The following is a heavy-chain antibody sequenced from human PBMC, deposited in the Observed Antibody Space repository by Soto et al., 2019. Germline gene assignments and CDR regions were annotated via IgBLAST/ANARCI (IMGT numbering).Heavy chain of an antibody. V-gene: IGHV3-21*01. D-gene: IGHD1-1*01. CDR2: ISSSSSYI. J-gene: IGHJ3*02. CDR3: ARVYTGYYAFDI. Sequence: GGSLRLSCAASGFTFSSYSMNWVSQAPRKGLEWVSSISSSSSYIYYADSVKGRLTISRDNAKNSLYLQMNSLRAEDTAVYYCARVYTGYYAFDIWGQGTMVTVSS. CDR1: GFTFSSYS.